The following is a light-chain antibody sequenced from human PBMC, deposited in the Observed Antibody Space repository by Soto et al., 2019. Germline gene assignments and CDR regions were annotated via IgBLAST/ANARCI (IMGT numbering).Light chain of an antibody. V-gene: IGKV3-11*01. CDR1: QNVANY. CDR3: QQRSNWPQT. CDR2: ESS. Sequence: DIVLTQSPATLSLSPGERATLSCMASQNVANYLDWYQQKPGQAPRLIIYESSNRATGIAARFSGSGSGTDCTLTISSLEPEDVSVYYCQQRSNWPQTLGQGTKVDIK. J-gene: IGKJ1*01.